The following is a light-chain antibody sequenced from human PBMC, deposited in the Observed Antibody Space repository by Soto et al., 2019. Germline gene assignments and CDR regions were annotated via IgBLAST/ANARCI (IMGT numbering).Light chain of an antibody. CDR1: QSISSW. J-gene: IGKJ1*01. Sequence: DIQMTQSPSTLSASVGDRVTITCRASQSISSWLAWYQQKPGKAPKLLIYKASSLESGVPSRFSGSGSGTEFTLTISRLQPDDVATYYCQQYRSYWTFGQGTKVEIK. V-gene: IGKV1-5*03. CDR2: KAS. CDR3: QQYRSYWT.